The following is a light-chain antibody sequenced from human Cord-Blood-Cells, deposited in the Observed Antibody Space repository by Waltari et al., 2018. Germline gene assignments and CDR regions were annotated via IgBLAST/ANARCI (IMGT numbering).Light chain of an antibody. CDR2: DVS. J-gene: IGLJ1*01. Sequence: QSALTLPAAVSGSPSQPTTISCTGTSSDVAGYNYVSWYQQHPGKAPKLMIYDVSNRPSGVSNRFSGSKSGNTASLTISGLQAEDEADYYCSSYTSSSTLVFGTGTKVTVL. V-gene: IGLV2-14*03. CDR1: SSDVAGYNY. CDR3: SSYTSSSTLV.